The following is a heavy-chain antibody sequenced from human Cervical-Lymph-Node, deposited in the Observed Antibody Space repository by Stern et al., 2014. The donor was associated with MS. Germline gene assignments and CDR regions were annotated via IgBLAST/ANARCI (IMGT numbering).Heavy chain of an antibody. V-gene: IGHV1-58*01. J-gene: IGHJ4*02. CDR3: AARRSGDGAYFDY. CDR1: GFTFTSSA. Sequence: QLVQSVPEVKKPGTSVKVSCKASGFTFTSSAVQWVRQARGQRLEWIGWIVVGSGNTNYAQKFQERVTITRDMSTSTAYMELSSLRSEDTAVYYCAARRSGDGAYFDYWGQGNLVTVSS. D-gene: IGHD2-21*02. CDR2: IVVGSGNT.